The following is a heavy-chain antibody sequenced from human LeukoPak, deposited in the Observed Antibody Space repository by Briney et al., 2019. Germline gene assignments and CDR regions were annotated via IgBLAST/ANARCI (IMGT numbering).Heavy chain of an antibody. V-gene: IGHV1-2*02. D-gene: IGHD3-10*01. CDR2: INPNSGGT. CDR3: ARDETDYYGSGINWFDP. J-gene: IGHJ5*02. CDR1: GYTFTGYY. Sequence: ASVKVSCKASGYTFTGYYMHWVRQAPGQGLEWMGWINPNSGGTNYAQKFQGRVTMTRDTSISTAYMELSRLRSDDTAVYYCARDETDYYGSGINWFDPWGQGTLVTVSS.